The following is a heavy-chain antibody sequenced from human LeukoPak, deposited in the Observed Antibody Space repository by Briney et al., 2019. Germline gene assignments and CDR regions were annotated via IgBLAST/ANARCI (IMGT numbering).Heavy chain of an antibody. CDR3: ATTTSGGDAFDI. CDR1: GGSITHYY. D-gene: IGHD1-26*01. V-gene: IGHV4-59*01. J-gene: IGHJ3*02. CDR2: SYYSGST. Sequence: SENLSLTCTVSGGSITHYYWTWIRQPPGKTLEWIGYSYYSGSTKYNPSLKSRVTISVDTSNNQFSLNLRSVTAADTAVYYCATTTSGGDAFDIWGQGTMVTVSS.